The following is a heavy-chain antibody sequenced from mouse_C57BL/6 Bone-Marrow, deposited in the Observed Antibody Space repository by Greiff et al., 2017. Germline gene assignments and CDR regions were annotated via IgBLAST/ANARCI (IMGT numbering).Heavy chain of an antibody. CDR2: INPSNGGT. CDR1: GYTFTSSW. J-gene: IGHJ3*01. D-gene: IGHD1-1*01. Sequence: QVQLQQPGTELVKPGASVKLSCKASGYTFTSSWMHWVKQRPGQGLEWIGNINPSNGGTNYNEKFKSTATLTVDKSSSTAYMQLSSLTSEDSAVEYGARGVLRYLFAYWGQGTLVTVSA. CDR3: ARGVLRYLFAY. V-gene: IGHV1-53*01.